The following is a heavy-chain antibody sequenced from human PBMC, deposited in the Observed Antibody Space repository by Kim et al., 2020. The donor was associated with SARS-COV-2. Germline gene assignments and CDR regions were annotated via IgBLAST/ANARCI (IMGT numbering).Heavy chain of an antibody. J-gene: IGHJ6*01. D-gene: IGHD3-10*01. V-gene: IGHV4-59*08. CDR3: ASLGAMVRGGYYYGMDV. CDR2: IYYSGST. CDR1: GGSISSYY. Sequence: SETLSRTCTVSGGSISSYYWSWIRQPPGKGLEWIGYIYYSGSTNYNPSLKSRVTISVDTSKNQFSLKLSSVTAADTAVYYCASLGAMVRGGYYYGMDVWG.